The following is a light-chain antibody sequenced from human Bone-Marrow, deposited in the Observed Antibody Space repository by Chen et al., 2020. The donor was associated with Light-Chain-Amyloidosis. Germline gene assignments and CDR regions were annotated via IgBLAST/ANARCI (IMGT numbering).Light chain of an antibody. J-gene: IGKJ1*01. CDR3: QNYNSAPRA. V-gene: IGKV1-27*01. CDR1: QGIASY. Sequence: DIQMTQSPSSLSASVGDRVTITCRASQGIASYLAWYQQKPGKVPKLLIYAATTLQSGVPSRFSGSGSGADFTLTISSLQPEDVATYYCQNYNSAPRACGQGTKVEI. CDR2: AAT.